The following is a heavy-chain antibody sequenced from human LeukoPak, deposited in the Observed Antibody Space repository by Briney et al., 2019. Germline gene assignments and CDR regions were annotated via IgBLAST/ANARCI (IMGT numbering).Heavy chain of an antibody. CDR1: GGSISSYY. CDR2: IYYSVST. J-gene: IGHJ5*02. Sequence: PSETLSLTCTVSGGSISSYYLSWIRQPPGKGLEWIGYIYYSVSTNYNPSLKSRVTISVDTSKNPFSLKLSSVTAADTAVYYCARATLIAAAGNWFDPWGQGTLVTVSS. D-gene: IGHD6-13*01. CDR3: ARATLIAAAGNWFDP. V-gene: IGHV4-59*01.